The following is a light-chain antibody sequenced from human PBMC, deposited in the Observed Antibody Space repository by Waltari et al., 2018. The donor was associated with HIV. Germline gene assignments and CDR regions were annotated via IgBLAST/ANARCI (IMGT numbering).Light chain of an antibody. CDR3: QSYDSSLSGGV. V-gene: IGLV1-40*01. CDR2: GNS. CDR1: SSNIGAGYD. Sequence: QSARTQPPSVSGAPGQRVTIPGTGSSSNIGAGYDVHWYQTVPGTTPKLLSDGNSNRPSGVPDRFSGSKSGTSASLAVTGLQAEDEADYYCQSYDSSLSGGVFGGGTKLTVL. J-gene: IGLJ3*02.